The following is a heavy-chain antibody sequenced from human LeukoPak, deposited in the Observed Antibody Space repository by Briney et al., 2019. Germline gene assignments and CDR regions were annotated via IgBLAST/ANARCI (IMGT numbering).Heavy chain of an antibody. D-gene: IGHD2-15*01. CDR1: GFMFSSYS. CDR2: ISSGSSYI. Sequence: GGSLRVSCVASGFMFSSYSMNWVRQAPGKGLEWVSSISSGSSYIHYADSVKGRFTISRDNAKNSLYLQMNSLRAEDTAVYYCAHDTVDCSGGSCYRSCWGQGTLVTVSS. J-gene: IGHJ4*02. V-gene: IGHV3-21*01. CDR3: AHDTVDCSGGSCYRSC.